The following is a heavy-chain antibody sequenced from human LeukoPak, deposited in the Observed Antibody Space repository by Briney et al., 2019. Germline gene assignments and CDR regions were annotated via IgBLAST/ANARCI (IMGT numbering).Heavy chain of an antibody. CDR2: IYYSGST. Sequence: SETLSLTCTVSGGSISSYYWSWIRQPPGKGLEWIGYIYYSGSTNYNPSLKSRVTISVDTSKNQFSLKLSSVTAADTAVYYCARGGVAGTPYYFDYWGQGTLVTVSS. V-gene: IGHV4-59*01. J-gene: IGHJ4*02. CDR1: GGSISSYY. CDR3: ARGGVAGTPYYFDY. D-gene: IGHD6-19*01.